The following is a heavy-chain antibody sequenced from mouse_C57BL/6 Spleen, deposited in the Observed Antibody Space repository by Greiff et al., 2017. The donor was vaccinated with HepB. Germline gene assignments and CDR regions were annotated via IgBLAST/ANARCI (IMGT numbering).Heavy chain of an antibody. Sequence: VQLQQSGAELARPGASVKLSCKASGYTFTSYGISWVKQRTGQGLEWIGEIYPRSGNTYYNEKFKGKATLTADKSSSTAYMELRSLTSEDSAVYVCASPIYYYGSRDYFDYWGQGTTLTVSS. CDR3: ASPIYYYGSRDYFDY. CDR1: GYTFTSYG. CDR2: IYPRSGNT. J-gene: IGHJ2*01. D-gene: IGHD1-1*01. V-gene: IGHV1-81*01.